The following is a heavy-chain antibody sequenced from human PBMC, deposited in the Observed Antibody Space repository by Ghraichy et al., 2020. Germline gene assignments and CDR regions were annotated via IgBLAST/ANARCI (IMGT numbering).Heavy chain of an antibody. V-gene: IGHV3-53*01. CDR3: ARRFYDFWSGYSDYYFDY. D-gene: IGHD3-3*01. CDR2: IYSGGST. CDR1: GFTVSSNY. J-gene: IGHJ4*02. Sequence: GESLNISCAASGFTVSSNYMSWVRQAPGKGLEWVSVIYSGGSTYYADSVKGRFTISRDNSKNTLYLQMNSLRAEDTAVYYCARRFYDFWSGYSDYYFDYWGQGTLVTVSS.